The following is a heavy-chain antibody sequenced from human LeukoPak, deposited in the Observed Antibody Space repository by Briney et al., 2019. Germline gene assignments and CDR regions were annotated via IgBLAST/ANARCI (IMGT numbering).Heavy chain of an antibody. V-gene: IGHV4-59*01. CDR2: VSYSGST. D-gene: IGHD5-18*01. Sequence: SETLSLTCTVSGGSISRYYWSWVRQPPGKGLEWIGYVSYSGSTDYNPSLKSRVIISIDTSKTQFSLRLSSVTAADTAVYYCARENDRYGRIDYWGQGTQVTVSS. CDR3: ARENDRYGRIDY. CDR1: GGSISRYY. J-gene: IGHJ4*02.